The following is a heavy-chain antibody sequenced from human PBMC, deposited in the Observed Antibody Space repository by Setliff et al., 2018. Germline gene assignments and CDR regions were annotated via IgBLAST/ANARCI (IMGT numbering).Heavy chain of an antibody. CDR1: GYTFTSYA. Sequence: ASVKVSCKASGYTFTSYAMNWVRQAPGQGLEWMGWINTITGNPTYDQGFTGRFVFSLDTSINTSYLQISSLKAEDTAVYYCVRWDYDFLTGPHGYYFDYWGQGTLVTVSS. CDR2: INTITGNP. V-gene: IGHV7-4-1*02. D-gene: IGHD3-9*01. CDR3: VRWDYDFLTGPHGYYFDY. J-gene: IGHJ4*02.